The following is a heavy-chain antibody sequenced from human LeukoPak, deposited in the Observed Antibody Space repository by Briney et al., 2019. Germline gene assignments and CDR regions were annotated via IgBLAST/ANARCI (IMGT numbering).Heavy chain of an antibody. CDR1: GFTSITFT. CDR3: ARGSTYYESSGQVPFDY. D-gene: IGHD3-22*01. CDR2: ISGSSGII. J-gene: IGHJ4*02. Sequence: GGSLGPSFAAPGFTSITFTMNWFGQAPGKGLEWVSYISGSSGIIDYADSVRGRFTISRDNAKNSLYLQMNSLRAEDTAVYYCARGSTYYESSGQVPFDYWGQGTLVTVSS. V-gene: IGHV3-48*01.